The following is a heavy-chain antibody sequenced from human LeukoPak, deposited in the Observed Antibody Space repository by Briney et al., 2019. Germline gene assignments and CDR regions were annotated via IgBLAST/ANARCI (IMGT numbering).Heavy chain of an antibody. Sequence: HPGGSLRLSCAASGFSFSSFKMTWVRQAPGKGLEWVSYISNRDKDTNYADSVKGRFTISRDNAKNSLYLQMNSLRAGDTAVYYCAREGLGYGDFDYWGQGTLVTVSS. CDR3: AREGLGYGDFDY. J-gene: IGHJ4*02. CDR2: ISNRDKDT. CDR1: GFSFSSFK. D-gene: IGHD5-18*01. V-gene: IGHV3-48*03.